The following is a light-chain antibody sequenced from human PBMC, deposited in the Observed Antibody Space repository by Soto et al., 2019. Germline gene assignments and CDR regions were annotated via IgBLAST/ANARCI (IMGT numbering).Light chain of an antibody. J-gene: IGLJ1*01. Sequence: SVLTQPASVSGSPGQSITISCTGTSSDVGGYNYVSWYQQHPGKAPKLMIYDVSKRPSGVPDRFSGSKSGNTASLTISGLQAEDEADYYCCSYAGSYTPPYVFGTGTKVTVL. CDR3: CSYAGSYTPPYV. CDR1: SSDVGGYNY. V-gene: IGLV2-11*01. CDR2: DVS.